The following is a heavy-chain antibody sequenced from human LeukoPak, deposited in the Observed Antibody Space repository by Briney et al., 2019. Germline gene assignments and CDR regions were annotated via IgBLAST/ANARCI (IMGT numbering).Heavy chain of an antibody. CDR1: GYSISSGYY. CDR2: IYHSGST. D-gene: IGHD1-26*01. CDR3: ARLGGYSPRDAFDI. J-gene: IGHJ3*02. Sequence: SETLSLTCTVSGYSISSGYYWGWIRQPPGKGLEWIGSIYHSGSTNYNPSLKSRVTISVDTSKNQFSLKLSSVTAADTAVYYCARLGGYSPRDAFDIWGQGTMVTVSS. V-gene: IGHV4-38-2*02.